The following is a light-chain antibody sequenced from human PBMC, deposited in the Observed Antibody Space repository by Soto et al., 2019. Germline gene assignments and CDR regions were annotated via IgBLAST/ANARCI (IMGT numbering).Light chain of an antibody. J-gene: IGLJ2*01. Sequence: QSVLTQPPSVSGSPGQSVTNSCTGTSSDVGSYNRVSWYQQPPGTAPKLMIYEVSKRPSGVSNRFSGSKSGNTASLTISGLQAEDEADYYCCSYAGSSTFDVVFGGGTKLTVL. V-gene: IGLV2-23*02. CDR2: EVS. CDR1: SSDVGSYNR. CDR3: CSYAGSSTFDVV.